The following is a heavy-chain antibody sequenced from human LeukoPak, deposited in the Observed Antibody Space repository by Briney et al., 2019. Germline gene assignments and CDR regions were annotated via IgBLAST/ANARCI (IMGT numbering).Heavy chain of an antibody. CDR1: GFTFSSYW. CDR3: ARRIAAAAAPYYFDY. CDR2: INSDGSST. V-gene: IGHV3-74*01. J-gene: IGHJ4*02. Sequence: GGSLRLSCAASGFTFSSYWMHWVRQAPGKGLLWVSRINSDGSSTSYADSVKGRFTISRDNAKNTLYLQMNSLRAEDTAVYYCARRIAAAAAPYYFDYWGRGTLVTVSS. D-gene: IGHD6-13*01.